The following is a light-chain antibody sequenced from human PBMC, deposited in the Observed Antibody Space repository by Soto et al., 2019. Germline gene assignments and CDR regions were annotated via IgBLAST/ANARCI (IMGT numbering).Light chain of an antibody. J-gene: IGLJ2*01. CDR2: GNS. CDR1: DSNIGAGYD. V-gene: IGLV1-40*01. Sequence: SVLTQPPSVSGAPGQRVTISCTGGDSNIGAGYDVHWYQQLPGTAPKLLIYGNSNRPSGVPDRFSGSKSGTSASLAITGLQTEDEADYYCQSYDSSLSGVVFGGGTKLTVL. CDR3: QSYDSSLSGVV.